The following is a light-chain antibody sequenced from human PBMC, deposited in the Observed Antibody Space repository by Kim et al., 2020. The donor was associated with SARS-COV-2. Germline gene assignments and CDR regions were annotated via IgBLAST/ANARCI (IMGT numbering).Light chain of an antibody. Sequence: DIVLTQSPGTLSLSPGERATLSCRASQSVSSSFLAWYQQKPGQAPRLLIYGASSRATGIPDRFSGSGSGTDFTLTVSRLEPEDFAVYYCKQYGYSPLTFGQGTKVDIK. CDR2: GAS. CDR1: QSVSSSF. V-gene: IGKV3-20*01. CDR3: KQYGYSPLT. J-gene: IGKJ1*01.